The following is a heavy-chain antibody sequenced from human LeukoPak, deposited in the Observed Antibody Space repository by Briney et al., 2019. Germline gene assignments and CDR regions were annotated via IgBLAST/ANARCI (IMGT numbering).Heavy chain of an antibody. Sequence: ASQTLSLTCTVSGGSISSGGDYCSWIRKHPGKGLEWIGYIYYSGSTYYNPSLKSQVTISVDTSKNQFSLKLSSVTAADTAVYYCARGRLRVNYFDYWGQGTLVTVSS. CDR2: IYYSGST. V-gene: IGHV4-31*01. CDR3: ARGRLRVNYFDY. D-gene: IGHD2-21*01. J-gene: IGHJ4*02. CDR1: GGSISSGGDY.